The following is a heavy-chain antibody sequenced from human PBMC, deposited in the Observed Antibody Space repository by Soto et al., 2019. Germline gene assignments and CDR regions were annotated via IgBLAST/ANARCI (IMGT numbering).Heavy chain of an antibody. J-gene: IGHJ6*02. CDR2: IKSKTDGGTT. CDR1: GFTFSNAW. CDR3: TTGEPDYGDYYYYYGMDV. D-gene: IGHD4-17*01. Sequence: PGGSLRLSCAASGFTFSNAWMSWVRQAPGKGLEWVGRIKSKTDGGTTDYAAPVKGRFTISRDDSKNTLYLQMNSLKTEDTAVYYCTTGEPDYGDYYYYYGMDVWGQGTTVTVSS. V-gene: IGHV3-15*01.